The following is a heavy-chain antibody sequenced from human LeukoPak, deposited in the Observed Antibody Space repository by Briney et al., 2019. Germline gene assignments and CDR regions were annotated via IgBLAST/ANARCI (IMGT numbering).Heavy chain of an antibody. CDR2: IWYDGSNK. CDR3: AKVRGYHPGSHFDY. Sequence: GGSLRLSCAASGFTFSSYGMHWVRQAPGKGLEWVAVIWYDGSNKYYADSVKGRFTISRDNSKNTLYLQMNSLRAEDTAVYYCAKVRGYHPGSHFDYWGQGTLVTVSS. V-gene: IGHV3-33*06. J-gene: IGHJ4*02. CDR1: GFTFSSYG. D-gene: IGHD3-3*01.